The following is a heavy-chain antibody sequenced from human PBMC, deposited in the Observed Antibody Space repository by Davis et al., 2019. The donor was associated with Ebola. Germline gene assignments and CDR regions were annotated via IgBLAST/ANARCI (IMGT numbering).Heavy chain of an antibody. CDR1: GYGFTSHW. CDR2: IFPGDSDT. V-gene: IGHV5-51*01. Sequence: GESLKISCKGSGYGFTSHWIVWVRQMPGKGLECMGIIFPGDSDTRYSPSFQGQVTISADKSINTAYLQWSSLKASDTAMYYCARGTDDYNPGGYFDSWGQGTLVTVSS. J-gene: IGHJ4*02. CDR3: ARGTDDYNPGGYFDS. D-gene: IGHD5-24*01.